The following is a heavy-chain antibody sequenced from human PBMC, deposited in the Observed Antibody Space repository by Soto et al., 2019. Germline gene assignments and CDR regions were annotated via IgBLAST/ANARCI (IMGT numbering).Heavy chain of an antibody. CDR1: GFIFKNYA. CDR3: AKSPTPSHCYGIRFDV. Sequence: EVQLLESGGGFVQPGGSLRVSCAASGFIFKNYAMNWVRQAPGKGLEWVSRVINSGTRTHYADSVRSRFTISRDNSKNTLYLQLNSLRADDTAVYYCAKSPTPSHCYGIRFDVWGGGPLGIVSA. J-gene: IGHJ4*02. V-gene: IGHV3-23*05. D-gene: IGHD3-16*01. CDR2: VINSGTRT.